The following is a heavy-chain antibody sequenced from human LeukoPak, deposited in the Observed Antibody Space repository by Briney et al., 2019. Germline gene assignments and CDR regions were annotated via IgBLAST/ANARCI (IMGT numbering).Heavy chain of an antibody. D-gene: IGHD6-19*01. CDR1: GFTFSSYW. CDR2: IKQDGSEK. Sequence: GGTLSLSCAASGFTFSSYWMSWVRQAPGKGLEWVANIKQDGSEKYYVDSVKGRFTISRDNAKNSLYLQMNSLRAEDTAVYYCARLTYSSGWWSAFDIWGQGTMVTVSS. CDR3: ARLTYSSGWWSAFDI. J-gene: IGHJ3*02. V-gene: IGHV3-7*01.